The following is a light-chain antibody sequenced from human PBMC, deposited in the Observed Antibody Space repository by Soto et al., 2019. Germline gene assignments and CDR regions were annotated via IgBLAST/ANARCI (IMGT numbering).Light chain of an antibody. CDR3: QSYDSSLSGVV. CDR2: EGF. Sequence: QSALTQPASLSGSPGQSITISCTGTSSDVGGSGLVSWYQFHPGKAPKLLIFEGFKRPSGISNRFSGSKSGSTASLTISGLQAEDEADYYCQSYDSSLSGVVFGGGTKVTVL. CDR1: SSDVGGSGL. J-gene: IGLJ2*01. V-gene: IGLV2-14*02.